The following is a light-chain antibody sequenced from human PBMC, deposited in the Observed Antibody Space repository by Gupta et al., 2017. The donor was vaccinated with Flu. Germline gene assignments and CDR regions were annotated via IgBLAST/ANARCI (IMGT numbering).Light chain of an antibody. Sequence: SAPTQPRSVSGSPGQSVTISCTGTSSDVGSSNRVSWYQQRPGKAPKLILYDVTERPSGVPDRFSGSKSGNTASLSISGLQEDEEADYYCSSHAGRGTWVFGTGTTVTVL. CDR3: SSHAGRGTWV. CDR1: SSDVGSSNR. J-gene: IGLJ1*01. V-gene: IGLV2-11*01. CDR2: DVT.